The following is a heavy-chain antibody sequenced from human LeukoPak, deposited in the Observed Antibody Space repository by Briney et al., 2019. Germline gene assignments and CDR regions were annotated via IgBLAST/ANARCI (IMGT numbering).Heavy chain of an antibody. CDR1: GFTFSDYY. D-gene: IGHD2-15*01. J-gene: IGHJ4*02. CDR2: ITTSGSTI. V-gene: IGHV3-11*01. Sequence: GGSLRPSCAASGFTFSDYYMSWIRQAPGKGLEWVSYITTSGSTIYYADSVKGRFTISRDNAKNSLYLQMNSLRVEDTAVYYCARGRYCSGGTCYSGAGGFDYWGQGTLVTVSS. CDR3: ARGRYCSGGTCYSGAGGFDY.